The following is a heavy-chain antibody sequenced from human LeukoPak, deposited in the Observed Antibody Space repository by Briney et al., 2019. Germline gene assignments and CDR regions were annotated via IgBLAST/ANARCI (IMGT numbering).Heavy chain of an antibody. J-gene: IGHJ4*02. CDR3: ARGPYSSSWIDY. CDR2: IYYSGST. D-gene: IGHD6-6*01. V-gene: IGHV4-59*12. Sequence: PSETLSLTCTVSGGSISNYYWSWIRQPPGKGLEWIGYIYYSGSTNYNPSLKSRVTISVDTSKNQFSLKLSSVTAADTAVYYCARGPYSSSWIDYWGQGTLVTVSS. CDR1: GGSISNYY.